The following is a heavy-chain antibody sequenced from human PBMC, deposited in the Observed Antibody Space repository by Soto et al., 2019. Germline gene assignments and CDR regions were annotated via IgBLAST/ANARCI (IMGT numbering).Heavy chain of an antibody. CDR3: AKDDSSGYYDAFDI. D-gene: IGHD3-22*01. CDR1: GFTFSSYG. J-gene: IGHJ3*02. V-gene: IGHV3-30*18. CDR2: ISYDGSNK. Sequence: QVQLVESGGGVVQPGRSLRLSCAASGFTFSSYGMHWVRQAPGKGLEWVAVISYDGSNKYYADSVKGRFTISRDNSKNTLYLQMNSLRAEDTAVYYCAKDDSSGYYDAFDIWGQGTMVTVSS.